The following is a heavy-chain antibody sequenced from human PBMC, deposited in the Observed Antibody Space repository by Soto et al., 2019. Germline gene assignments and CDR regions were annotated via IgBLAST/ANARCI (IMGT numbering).Heavy chain of an antibody. CDR3: AKDSVFYDSSGYDY. V-gene: IGHV3-23*01. CDR1: GFTYSSYA. D-gene: IGHD3-22*01. CDR2: IRGSGGST. J-gene: IGHJ4*02. Sequence: PGGWLRLSCAAAGFTYSSYAMSWVRHAPGKGLEWVSAIRGSGGSTYYADSVKGRFTSSRDNSKNTLYLQMNSLRAEDTAVYYCAKDSVFYDSSGYDYWGQGTLVTVSS.